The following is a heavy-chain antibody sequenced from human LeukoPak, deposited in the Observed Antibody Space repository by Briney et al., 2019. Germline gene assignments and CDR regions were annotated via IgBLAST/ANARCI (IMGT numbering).Heavy chain of an antibody. Sequence: SETLSLTCTVSGGSISSGDYYWSWVRQPPGKGLVWLGYIYYSGSTYYNPSLKSRVTISVDTSKNQFSLKLSSVTAADTAVYYCARGGDYYGSGSYPPRYWGQGTLVTVSS. CDR3: ARGGDYYGSGSYPPRY. J-gene: IGHJ4*02. D-gene: IGHD3-10*01. CDR1: GGSISSGDYY. CDR2: IYYSGST. V-gene: IGHV4-30-4*01.